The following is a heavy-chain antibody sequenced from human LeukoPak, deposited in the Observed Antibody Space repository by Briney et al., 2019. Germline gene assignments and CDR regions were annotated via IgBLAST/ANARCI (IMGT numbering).Heavy chain of an antibody. CDR2: INHSGST. J-gene: IGHJ4*02. Sequence: PSETLSLTCAVYGGSFSGYYWSWIRQPPGKGLEWIGEINHSGSTNYNPSLKSRVTISVDTSKNQFSLKLSSVTAADTAVYYCARDKYDSSGYYLGPDYWGQGTLVTVSS. CDR1: GGSFSGYY. CDR3: ARDKYDSSGYYLGPDY. V-gene: IGHV4-34*01. D-gene: IGHD3-22*01.